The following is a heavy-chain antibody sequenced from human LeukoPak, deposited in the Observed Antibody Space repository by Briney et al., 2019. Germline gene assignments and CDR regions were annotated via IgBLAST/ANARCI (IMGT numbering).Heavy chain of an antibody. CDR1: GFTFSSYG. Sequence: RSLRLSCAASGFTFSSYGMHWVRQAPGKGLEWVAVIWYDGSNKYYADSVKGRFAISRDNSKNTLYLQMNSLRAEDTAVYYCARDGSIAVAGIDYWGQGTLVTVSS. CDR3: ARDGSIAVAGIDY. CDR2: IWYDGSNK. D-gene: IGHD6-19*01. J-gene: IGHJ4*02. V-gene: IGHV3-33*01.